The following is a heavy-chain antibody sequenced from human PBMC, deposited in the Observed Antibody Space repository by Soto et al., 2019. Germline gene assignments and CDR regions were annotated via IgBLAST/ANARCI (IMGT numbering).Heavy chain of an antibody. CDR1: GYSFTSYW. CDR3: AKGGGYTASSYGMDV. D-gene: IGHD3-16*01. CDR2: IDPIDSYT. Sequence: PGESLKISCKGSGYSFTSYWISWVRQMPGKGLEWMGRIDPIDSYTNYSPSFQGHVTISADKSISTAYLQWSSLKASDTAMYYCAKGGGYTASSYGMDVWGQGTTVTVSS. V-gene: IGHV5-10-1*01. J-gene: IGHJ6*02.